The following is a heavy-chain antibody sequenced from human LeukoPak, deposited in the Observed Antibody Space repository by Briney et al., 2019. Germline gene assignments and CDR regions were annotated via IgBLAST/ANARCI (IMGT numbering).Heavy chain of an antibody. D-gene: IGHD6-6*01. CDR1: GYTFNNYG. V-gene: IGHV1-18*01. CDR3: VRDSPLLGEQLVRGDY. J-gene: IGHJ4*02. Sequence: ASVKVSCKASGYTFNNYGISWVRQAPGQGLEWMGWISGHSGQTNYPQKVQDRVTMTADTSTSTAYLELRSLRFDDSAVYYCVRDSPLLGEQLVRGDYWGQGTLVTVSS. CDR2: ISGHSGQT.